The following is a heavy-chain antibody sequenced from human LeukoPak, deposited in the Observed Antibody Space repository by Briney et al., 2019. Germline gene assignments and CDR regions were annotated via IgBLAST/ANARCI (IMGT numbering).Heavy chain of an antibody. CDR3: AKNTSPWISGFDY. Sequence: PGGSLRLSCAASGFTFCSYAMTWVRQAPGKGLEWVSTISGSGGTTYYADSVKGQFTISRDNSKSTLYLQMNSLRAEDTALYYCAKNTSPWISGFDYWGQGTLVTVSS. D-gene: IGHD3-10*01. J-gene: IGHJ4*02. CDR1: GFTFCSYA. CDR2: ISGSGGTT. V-gene: IGHV3-23*01.